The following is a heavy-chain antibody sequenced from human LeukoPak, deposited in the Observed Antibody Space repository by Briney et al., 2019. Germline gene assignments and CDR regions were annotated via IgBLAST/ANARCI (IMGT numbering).Heavy chain of an antibody. CDR1: GFTFSSYA. D-gene: IGHD3-22*01. CDR2: ISGSGGST. V-gene: IGHV3-23*01. J-gene: IGHJ4*02. Sequence: GGSLRLSCAASGFTFSSYAMSWVRQAPGKGLEWVSAISGSGGSTYYADSVKGRFTISRDNSKNTLYLQMNSLRAEDTAVYYCAKGPHPYYYDSSGYYPRFGFDYWGQGTLVTVSS. CDR3: AKGPHPYYYDSSGYYPRFGFDY.